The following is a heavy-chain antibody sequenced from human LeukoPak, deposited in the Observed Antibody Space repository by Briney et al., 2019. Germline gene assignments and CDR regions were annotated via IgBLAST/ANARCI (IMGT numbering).Heavy chain of an antibody. Sequence: GGSLRLSCAASGFTLSDYYMSWIRQAPGKGLEWVSYISSSGNTIHYADSVKGRFTISRDNAKNSLYLQMNSLRAEDTAVYYCAKTAGIAAAADFDYWGQGTLVTVSS. D-gene: IGHD6-13*01. J-gene: IGHJ4*02. V-gene: IGHV3-11*01. CDR3: AKTAGIAAAADFDY. CDR1: GFTLSDYY. CDR2: ISSSGNTI.